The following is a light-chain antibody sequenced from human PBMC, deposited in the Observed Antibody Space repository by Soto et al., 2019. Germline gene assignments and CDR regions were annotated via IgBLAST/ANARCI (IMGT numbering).Light chain of an antibody. CDR3: QKSTNFPA. Sequence: DIQMTQSPSSLSASVGDRVTITCRASQGISNYFAWYQQIPGKVPKLLISAASTLQSGVPSRFSGSGSGTDFTITISSLQPSDVATYYCQKSTNFPAFGVSTQVEIK. J-gene: IGKJ4*01. CDR1: QGISNY. V-gene: IGKV1-27*01. CDR2: AAS.